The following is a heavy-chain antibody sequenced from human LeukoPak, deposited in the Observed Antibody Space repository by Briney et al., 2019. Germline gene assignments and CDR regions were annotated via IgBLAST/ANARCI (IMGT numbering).Heavy chain of an antibody. V-gene: IGHV3-23*01. D-gene: IGHD3-10*01. Sequence: PGGSLRLSCAASGFTFSSYGMSWVRQAPGKGLEWVSTVLSDGATHYADSVTGRFTVSRDNSKNMLYLQMNSLRAEDTAIYYCAKDLYGSESTWGQGILVTVSS. CDR1: GFTFSSYG. J-gene: IGHJ4*02. CDR2: VLSDGAT. CDR3: AKDLYGSEST.